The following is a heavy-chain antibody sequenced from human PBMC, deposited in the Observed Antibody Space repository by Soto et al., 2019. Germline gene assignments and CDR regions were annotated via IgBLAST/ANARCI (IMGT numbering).Heavy chain of an antibody. CDR3: ARDSIGYDSGSYLRFDY. D-gene: IGHD3-10*01. Sequence: PGGSLRLSCAASGFTFSSYTMNWVRQAPGKELEWVSSISSGSSYIYYADSLKGRFTISRDNAKNSLYLQMNSLRAEDTAVYYCARDSIGYDSGSYLRFDYWGQGTLVTVSS. CDR1: GFTFSSYT. CDR2: ISSGSSYI. J-gene: IGHJ4*02. V-gene: IGHV3-21*01.